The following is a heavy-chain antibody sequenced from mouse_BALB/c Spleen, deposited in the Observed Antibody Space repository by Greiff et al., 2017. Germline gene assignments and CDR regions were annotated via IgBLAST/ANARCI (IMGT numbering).Heavy chain of an antibody. D-gene: IGHD1-1*01. J-gene: IGHJ3*01. CDR2: IDPANGNT. CDR3: ASLYYYGSRGFAY. CDR1: GFNIKDTY. V-gene: IGHV14-3*02. Sequence: EVQLQQSGAELVKPGASVKLSCTASGFNIKDTYMHWVKQRPEQGLEWIGRIDPANGNTKYDPKFQGKATITADTSSNTAYLQLSSLTSEDTAVYYCASLYYYGSRGFAYWGQGTLVTVSA.